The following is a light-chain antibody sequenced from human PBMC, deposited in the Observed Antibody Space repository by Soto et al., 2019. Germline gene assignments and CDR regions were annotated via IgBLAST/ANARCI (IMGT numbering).Light chain of an antibody. V-gene: IGKV3D-20*02. J-gene: IGKJ5*01. CDR1: QTVSSTY. CDR2: GAS. CDR3: QQRSNWPIT. Sequence: IVLTQSPGTLSLSPGETATLSCRASQTVSSTYLAWYQHKPGRAPRLLIDGASSRAAGIPDRFSGSGSGTDFTLTISRLEPEDLAVYYCQQRSNWPITFGQGTRLEIK.